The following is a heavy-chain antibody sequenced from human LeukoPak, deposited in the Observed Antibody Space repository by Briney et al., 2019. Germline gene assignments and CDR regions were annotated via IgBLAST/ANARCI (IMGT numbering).Heavy chain of an antibody. Sequence: GGSLRLSCAASGXTFSDHYMDWVRQAPGKGLEWVGRIRNKAKSYTTEYAASVKGRFTISRDDSKNSLYLQMNSLKTEDTAVYYCARVVAAVGSDYFDCWGQGTQVTVSS. CDR1: GXTFSDHY. V-gene: IGHV3-72*01. J-gene: IGHJ4*02. CDR2: IRNKAKSYTT. D-gene: IGHD6-13*01. CDR3: ARVVAAVGSDYFDC.